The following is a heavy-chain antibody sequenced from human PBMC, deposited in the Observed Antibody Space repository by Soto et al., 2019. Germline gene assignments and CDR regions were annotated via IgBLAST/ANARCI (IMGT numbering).Heavy chain of an antibody. CDR1: VGSISSYY. CDR2: IYYGGST. V-gene: IGHV4-59*01. J-gene: IGHJ4*02. CDR3: ARGGLYCTNGVCSTAPFDY. Sequence: SETLSLTCTVSVGSISSYYWSWIRQPPGKGLEWIGYIYYGGSTNYNPSLKSRVTISVDTSKNQFSLKLSSVTAADTAVYYCARGGLYCTNGVCSTAPFDYWGQGTLVTVS. D-gene: IGHD2-8*01.